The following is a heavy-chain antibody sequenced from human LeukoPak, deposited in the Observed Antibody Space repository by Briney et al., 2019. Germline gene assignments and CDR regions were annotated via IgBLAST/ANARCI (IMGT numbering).Heavy chain of an antibody. CDR3: ARVRELLVSYYYGMDV. CDR1: GGSFSGYY. CDR2: INHSGST. V-gene: IGHV4-34*01. J-gene: IGHJ6*02. Sequence: SETLSLTCAVYGGSFSGYYWSWIRQPPGKGLEWMGEINHSGSTNYNPSLKSRVTISVDTSKNQFSLKLSSVTAADTAVYYCARVRELLVSYYYGMDVWGQGTTVTVSS. D-gene: IGHD1-26*01.